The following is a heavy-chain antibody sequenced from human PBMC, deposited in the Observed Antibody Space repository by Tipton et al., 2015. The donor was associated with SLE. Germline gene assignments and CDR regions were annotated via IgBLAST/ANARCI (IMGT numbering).Heavy chain of an antibody. J-gene: IGHJ6*02. V-gene: IGHV4-59*08. Sequence: VCGGSFSGYYWSWIRQPPGEGLEWIGYIYYREGTNYSPSLKSRVTISLDASKNQLSLKLSSVTAADTAVYYCARHHGSGWLYGLDVWGQGTTVTVSS. CDR2: IYYREGT. D-gene: IGHD6-19*01. CDR3: ARHHGSGWLYGLDV. CDR1: GGSFSGYY.